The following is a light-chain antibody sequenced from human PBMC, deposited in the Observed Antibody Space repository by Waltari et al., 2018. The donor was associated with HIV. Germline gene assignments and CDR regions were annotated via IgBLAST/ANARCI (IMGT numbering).Light chain of an antibody. CDR3: ATWDDSSSGSWV. CDR2: RNN. Sequence: QSVLTQPPSASGTPGQRVTISCSGGSSNIGSHFVYWYQRVAGTTPKLLIFRNNKRPSGVPDRFSGSKSGTSASLSISGLRPEDEADYYCATWDDSSSGSWVFGGGTKVTVL. J-gene: IGLJ3*02. V-gene: IGLV1-47*01. CDR1: SSNIGSHF.